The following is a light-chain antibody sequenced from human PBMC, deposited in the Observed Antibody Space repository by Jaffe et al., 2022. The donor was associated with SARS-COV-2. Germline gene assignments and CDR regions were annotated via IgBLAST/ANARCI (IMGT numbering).Light chain of an antibody. V-gene: IGKV1-5*03. J-gene: IGKJ2*01. Sequence: DIQMTQSPSTLSASVGDRVTITCRASQSISSWLAWYQQKPGKAPKLLIYRASSLEFGVPSRFSGSGSGTEFTLTISSLQPDDFATYYCQQYNSYSTFGQGTKLEIK. CDR3: QQYNSYST. CDR2: RAS. CDR1: QSISSW.